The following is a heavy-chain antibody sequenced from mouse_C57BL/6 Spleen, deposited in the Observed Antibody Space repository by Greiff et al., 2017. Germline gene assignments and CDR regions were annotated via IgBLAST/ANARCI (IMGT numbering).Heavy chain of an antibody. CDR3: TRGGEYDVGGFAY. V-gene: IGHV1-15*01. Sequence: QVQLQQSGAELVRPGASVTLSCKASGYTFTDYEMHWVKQTPVHGLEWIGALDPETGGTAYNQKFKGKAILTADKSSSTAYMELRSLTSEDSDVYDCTRGGEYDVGGFAYWGQGTLVTVSA. CDR1: GYTFTDYE. D-gene: IGHD2-4*01. J-gene: IGHJ3*01. CDR2: LDPETGGT.